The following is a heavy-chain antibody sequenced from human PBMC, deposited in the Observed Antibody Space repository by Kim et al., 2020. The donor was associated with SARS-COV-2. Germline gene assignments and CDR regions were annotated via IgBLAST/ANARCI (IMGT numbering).Heavy chain of an antibody. J-gene: IGHJ6*02. V-gene: IGHV4-4*02. CDR2: GCT. D-gene: IGHD1-26*01. CDR3: ARVSSGNYLF. Sequence: GCTNYRPSLESRLTISVDKSKNQFSLKVNSVTAADTAVYYCARVSSGNYLFWGQGTTVTVSS.